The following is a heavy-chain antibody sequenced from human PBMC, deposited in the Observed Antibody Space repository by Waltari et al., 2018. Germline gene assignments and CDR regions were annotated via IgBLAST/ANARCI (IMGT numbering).Heavy chain of an antibody. CDR3: AKRGGTGPVAVSGIHCDY. J-gene: IGHJ4*02. CDR1: GFTFRTSA. V-gene: IGHV3-23*01. CDR2: ISSSGTST. Sequence: EVQLLESGGGRVPPGGSLRLSCSAYGFTFRTSAIFWVRQAPGKGLEWVSSISSSGTSTYYTDSVKGRFTISRDNSKNTLYLELNSLRVEDTATYYCAKRGGTGPVAVSGIHCDYWGQGTLVIVSS. D-gene: IGHD1-26*01.